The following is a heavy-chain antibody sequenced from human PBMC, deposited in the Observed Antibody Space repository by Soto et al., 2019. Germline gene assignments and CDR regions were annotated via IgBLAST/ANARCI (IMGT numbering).Heavy chain of an antibody. CDR2: INPSGGST. Sequence: ASVKVSCKASGYTFTSYYMHWVRQAPGQGLEWMGIINPSGGSTSYAQKFQGRVTMTRDTSTSTVYMELSSLRSEDTAVYYCARVGYYYDSSGYPDAFDIWRQGTMVTVSS. D-gene: IGHD3-22*01. V-gene: IGHV1-46*01. CDR1: GYTFTSYY. J-gene: IGHJ3*02. CDR3: ARVGYYYDSSGYPDAFDI.